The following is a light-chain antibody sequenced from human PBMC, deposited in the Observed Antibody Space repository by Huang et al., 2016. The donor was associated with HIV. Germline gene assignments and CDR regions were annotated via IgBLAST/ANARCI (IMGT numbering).Light chain of an antibody. J-gene: IGKJ4*01. CDR3: QQYAFSPLT. CDR1: PSLNTNY. Sequence: EVVLTQSPGTLSLSPGERVTLPCRASPSLNTNYLAWYHQKRCQAPRLLIYGRSRRATGIPDRFSGSGSGTGFTLTISRLEPEDLAMYFCQQYAFSPLTFGGGTEVEIK. V-gene: IGKV3-20*01. CDR2: GRS.